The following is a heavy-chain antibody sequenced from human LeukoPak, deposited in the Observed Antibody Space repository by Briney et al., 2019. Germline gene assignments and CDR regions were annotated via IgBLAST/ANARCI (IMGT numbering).Heavy chain of an antibody. CDR1: GYTFTSYD. CDR2: MNPNSGNT. Sequence: ASVKVSCKASGYTFTSYDINWVRQATGQGLEWMGWMNPNSGNTGYTQKFQGRVTITRNTSINTAYMELSSLRSEDTAVYYCARDCGGDCSDAFDIWGQGTIVTVSS. CDR3: ARDCGGDCSDAFDI. D-gene: IGHD2-21*01. J-gene: IGHJ3*02. V-gene: IGHV1-8*03.